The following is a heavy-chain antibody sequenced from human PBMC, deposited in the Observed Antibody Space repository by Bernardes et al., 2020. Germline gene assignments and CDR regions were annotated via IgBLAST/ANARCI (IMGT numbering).Heavy chain of an antibody. CDR1: GFTFSSYE. V-gene: IGHV3-13*01. D-gene: IGHD2-15*01. Sequence: GGSLRLSCAASGFTFSSYEMHWVRQAPGKGLEWVSAIGTAGDTYYPGSVKGRFTISRENAKNSLYLQMNSLRAGDTAVYYCARADYGGSFYYYYGMDVWGQGTTVTVSS. CDR3: ARADYGGSFYYYYGMDV. CDR2: IGTAGDT. J-gene: IGHJ6*02.